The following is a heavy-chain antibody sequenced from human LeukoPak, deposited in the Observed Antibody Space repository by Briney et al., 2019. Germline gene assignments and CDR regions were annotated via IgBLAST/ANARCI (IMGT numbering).Heavy chain of an antibody. V-gene: IGHV4-38-2*02. Sequence: SETLSLTCTVSGYSISSGYYWGWIRQPPGKGLEWIGSIYNSGSTYYNPSLKSRVTISVDRSKNQFSLKLRSVTAADTAMHYCARAYSSSWYYNWFDPWGQGTLVTVSS. CDR2: IYNSGST. J-gene: IGHJ5*02. CDR3: ARAYSSSWYYNWFDP. D-gene: IGHD6-13*01. CDR1: GYSISSGYY.